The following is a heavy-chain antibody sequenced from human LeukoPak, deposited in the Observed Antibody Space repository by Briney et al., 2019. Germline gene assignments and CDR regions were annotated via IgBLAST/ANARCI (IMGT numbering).Heavy chain of an antibody. Sequence: GESLQISSKGSGYRFTRYWIAWVRPMPGKGLRWMGIVDPGDSETRYSPSFQGQVTITADKSISTAYLQWSSLKASDTAMYYCARLNDGFDIWGQGAMVIVSS. J-gene: IGHJ3*02. CDR1: GYRFTRYW. CDR2: VDPGDSET. V-gene: IGHV5-51*01. CDR3: ARLNDGFDI.